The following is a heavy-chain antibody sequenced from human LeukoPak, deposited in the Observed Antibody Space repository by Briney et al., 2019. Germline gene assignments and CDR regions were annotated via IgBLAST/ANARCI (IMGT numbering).Heavy chain of an antibody. D-gene: IGHD3-22*01. V-gene: IGHV3-53*01. CDR1: GFTVSSSY. Sequence: PGGSLRLSRAASGFTVSSSYMTWVRRAPGKGLEWVSLIYSGGSTYYPDSVKGRFTISRDNSKNTLYLQMNSLRAEDTAVYYCAKDRYYYDSSGYYKHWGQGTLVTVSS. J-gene: IGHJ1*01. CDR3: AKDRYYYDSSGYYKH. CDR2: IYSGGST.